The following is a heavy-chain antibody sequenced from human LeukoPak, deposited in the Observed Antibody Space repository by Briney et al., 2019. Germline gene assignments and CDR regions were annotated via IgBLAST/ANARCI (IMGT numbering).Heavy chain of an antibody. J-gene: IGHJ4*02. CDR2: INHSGST. CDR1: GGSISSSNR. V-gene: IGHV4-4*02. D-gene: IGHD7-27*01. Sequence: SETLSLTCAVSGGSISSSNRWSWVRQPPGKGLEWIGEINHSGSTNYNPSLKSRVTISVDTSKNQFSLKLSSVTAADTAVYYCARLTLTGSLNWGQGTLVTVSS. CDR3: ARLTLTGSLN.